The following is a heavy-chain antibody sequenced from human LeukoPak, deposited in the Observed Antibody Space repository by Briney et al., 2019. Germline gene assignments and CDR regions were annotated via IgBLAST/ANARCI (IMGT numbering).Heavy chain of an antibody. CDR3: ARAMGYCSSTSCYEAFDY. Sequence: ASVKVSCKASGYTFTSYDINWVRQATGQGLEWMGWMNPNSGNTGYAQKFQGRVTITRNTSISTAYMELSSLRSEDTAVYYCARAMGYCSSTSCYEAFDYWGQGTLVTVSS. V-gene: IGHV1-8*03. J-gene: IGHJ4*02. D-gene: IGHD2-2*01. CDR1: GYTFTSYD. CDR2: MNPNSGNT.